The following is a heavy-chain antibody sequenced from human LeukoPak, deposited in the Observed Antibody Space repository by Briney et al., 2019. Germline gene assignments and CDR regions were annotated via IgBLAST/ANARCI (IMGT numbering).Heavy chain of an antibody. CDR2: ISAYNGNT. Sequence: ASVKVSCKASGYTFTSYDISWVRQAPGQGLEWMGWISAYNGNTNYAQKLQGRVTMTTDTSTSTAYMELSSLRSEDTAVYYCARDNSVEDTAWWFDPWGQGTLVTVSS. J-gene: IGHJ5*02. CDR1: GYTFTSYD. D-gene: IGHD4-23*01. CDR3: ARDNSVEDTAWWFDP. V-gene: IGHV1-18*01.